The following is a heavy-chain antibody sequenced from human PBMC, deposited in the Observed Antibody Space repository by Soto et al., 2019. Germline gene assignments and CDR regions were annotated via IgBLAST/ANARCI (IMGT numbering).Heavy chain of an antibody. J-gene: IGHJ3*02. CDR3: VSVDKEGFYDFWSGYYDDALEI. D-gene: IGHD3-3*01. Sequence: GGSLRLSCAASGFIFSRHAMSWVRQAPGKGPEWVSGVSGSGIGTYYSDSVKGQFTICRDNSKNTRFLQMNSLRVDDTAVYYCVSVDKEGFYDFWSGYYDDALEIWGQGTMVTVSS. CDR2: VSGSGIGT. CDR1: GFIFSRHA. V-gene: IGHV3-23*01.